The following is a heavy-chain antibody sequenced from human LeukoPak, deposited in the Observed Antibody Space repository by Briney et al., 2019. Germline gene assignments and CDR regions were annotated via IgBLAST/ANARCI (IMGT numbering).Heavy chain of an antibody. V-gene: IGHV4-61*02. Sequence: SQTLSLTCTVSGGSISSGSYYWSWIRQPAGKGLEWIGRIYTSGSTNYNPSLKSRVTISVDTSKNQFSLNLSSVTAADTAVYYCARDVIAAAGKGEHYYYYMDVWGKGTTVTVSS. CDR2: IYTSGST. CDR1: GGSISSGSYY. D-gene: IGHD6-13*01. CDR3: ARDVIAAAGKGEHYYYYMDV. J-gene: IGHJ6*03.